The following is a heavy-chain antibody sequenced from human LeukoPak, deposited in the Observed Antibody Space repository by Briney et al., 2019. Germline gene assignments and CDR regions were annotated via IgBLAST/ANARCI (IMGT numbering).Heavy chain of an antibody. CDR1: GGSISSGGYY. CDR3: ARETIGRYCSSTSCYWWFDP. D-gene: IGHD2-2*01. CDR2: IYYSGST. J-gene: IGHJ5*02. Sequence: SETLSLTCTVSGGSISSGGYYWSWIRQHPGEGLEWIGYIYYSGSTYYNPSLKSRVTISVDTSKNQFSLKLSSVTAADTAVYYCARETIGRYCSSTSCYWWFDPWGQGTLVTVSS. V-gene: IGHV4-31*03.